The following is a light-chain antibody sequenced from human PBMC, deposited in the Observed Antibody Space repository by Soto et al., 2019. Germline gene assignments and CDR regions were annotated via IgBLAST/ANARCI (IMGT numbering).Light chain of an antibody. CDR3: HQRQSWPRT. J-gene: IGKJ1*01. V-gene: IGKV3D-11*03. CDR1: QYINTR. Sequence: EIVLTQSPATLSSFPGGGVTLSCRASQYINTRLAWYQHRPGQAPRLIIYQTSLRAAGIPARFSASGSGTDFTLTISDVQPEDVALYYCHQRQSWPRTLGQGTKVDI. CDR2: QTS.